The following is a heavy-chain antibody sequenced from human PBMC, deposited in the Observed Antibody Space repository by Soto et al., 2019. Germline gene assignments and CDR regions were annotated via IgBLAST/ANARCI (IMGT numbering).Heavy chain of an antibody. J-gene: IGHJ5*02. CDR1: GFTFSSYG. CDR3: AKPALGGVGPGDWFDP. D-gene: IGHD1-26*01. CDR2: ISYDGSNK. Sequence: QVQLVESGGGVVQPGRSLRLSCAASGFTFSSYGMHWVRQAPGKGLEWVAVISYDGSNKYYADSVKGRFTISRDNSKITLYLQMNSLRAEDTAVYYCAKPALGGVGPGDWFDPWGQGTLVTVSS. V-gene: IGHV3-30*18.